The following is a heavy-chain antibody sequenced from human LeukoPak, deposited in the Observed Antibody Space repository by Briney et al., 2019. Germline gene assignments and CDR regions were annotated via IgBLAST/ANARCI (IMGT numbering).Heavy chain of an antibody. V-gene: IGHV3-48*03. CDR1: GFTFSSYE. J-gene: IGHJ4*02. Sequence: GGSLRLSWAASGFTFSSYEMNWVRQAPVKGLEWVSYISSSGSTIYYADSVKGRFTISRDNAKNSLYLQMNSLRAEDTAVYYCARGATQIDYWGQGTLVTVSS. CDR3: ARGATQIDY. CDR2: ISSSGSTI. D-gene: IGHD1-26*01.